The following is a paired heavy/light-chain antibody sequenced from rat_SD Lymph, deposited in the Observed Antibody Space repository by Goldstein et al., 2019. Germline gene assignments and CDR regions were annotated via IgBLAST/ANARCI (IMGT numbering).Heavy chain of an antibody. CDR2: ISSSSGT. CDR1: GFTFSSYG. D-gene: IGHD1-7*01. CDR3: ASSWGHFDY. J-gene: IGHJ2*01. V-gene: IGHV5-62*01. Sequence: VQLVESGGGLVQPGKSLKLSCSASGFTFSSYGMHWIRQAPGKGLDWVAYISSSSGTVYADAVKGRFTISRDNAKNTLYLQLNSLKSEDTAIYYCASSWGHFDYWGQGVMVTVSS.
Light chain of an antibody. CDR3: QQYYDTPLT. Sequence: DIVMTQSPSSLAVSAGETVTINCKSSQSLFGSVRQKNYLAWYQQKPGQSPKLLIYLASTRESGVPDRFIGSGSGTDFTLTISSVQAEDLANYYCQQYYDTPLTFGSGTKLEIK. CDR1: QSLFGSVRQKNY. CDR2: LAS. J-gene: IGKJ5*01. V-gene: IGKV8S5*01.